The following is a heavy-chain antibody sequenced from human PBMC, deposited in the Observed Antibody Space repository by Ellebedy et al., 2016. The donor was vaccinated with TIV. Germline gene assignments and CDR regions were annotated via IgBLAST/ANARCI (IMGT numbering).Heavy chain of an antibody. Sequence: PGGSLRLSCTASGITFSTHNLHWVRHAPGKGLEWVAVIGHDGSNKYYAASLEGRFTISRDNSKNKLYLQMKSLRPDDTAVYYCARVGWDLVAASDVWGHGTMVTVSS. V-gene: IGHV3-33*01. CDR3: ARVGWDLVAASDV. CDR2: IGHDGSNK. D-gene: IGHD1-26*01. J-gene: IGHJ3*01. CDR1: GITFSTHN.